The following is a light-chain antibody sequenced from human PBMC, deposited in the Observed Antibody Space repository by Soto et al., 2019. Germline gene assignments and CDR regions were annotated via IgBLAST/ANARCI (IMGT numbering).Light chain of an antibody. CDR1: QSISGW. CDR2: DVS. J-gene: IGKJ1*01. CDR3: QQYNSYPWT. V-gene: IGKV1-5*01. Sequence: DIQMTQSHSTLSASVGDRVTITCRASQSISGWLAWYQQKPGKAPKLLIYDVSSLESGVPSRFSGSGSGTEFTLAISSLQPDDFATYYCQQYNSYPWTFGQGTKVEIK.